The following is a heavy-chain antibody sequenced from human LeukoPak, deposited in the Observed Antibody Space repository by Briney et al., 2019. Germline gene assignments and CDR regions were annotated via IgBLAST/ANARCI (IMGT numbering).Heavy chain of an antibody. D-gene: IGHD5-24*01. CDR1: GGSLSDYY. CDR3: ARGLGEGYPDS. J-gene: IGHJ4*02. V-gene: IGHV4-34*01. CDR2: INHGGST. Sequence: SETLSLTCAVQGGSLSDYYWSWIRQPPGKGLEWIGEINHGGSTNYNPSLKSRVTISEDTSKNQFSLNLTSVTAADTAVYYCARGLGEGYPDSWGQGTLVTVSS.